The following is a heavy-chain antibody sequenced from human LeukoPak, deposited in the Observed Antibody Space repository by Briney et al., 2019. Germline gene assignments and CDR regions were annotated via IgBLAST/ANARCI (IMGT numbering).Heavy chain of an antibody. V-gene: IGHV1-18*01. Sequence: ASVKVSCKASGYTFTSYGINWVRQAPGQGLEWMGWISAYNGNTNYAQKFQGRVSMTTDTSTSTAYMELRSLRSDDTAVYYCARDYYDSSGYYSYFQYWGQGTLVTVSS. CDR3: ARDYYDSSGYYSYFQY. CDR1: GYTFTSYG. J-gene: IGHJ1*01. D-gene: IGHD3-22*01. CDR2: ISAYNGNT.